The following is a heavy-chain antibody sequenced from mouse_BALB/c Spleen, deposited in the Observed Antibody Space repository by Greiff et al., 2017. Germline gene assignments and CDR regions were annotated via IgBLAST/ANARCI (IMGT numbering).Heavy chain of an antibody. CDR1: GFTFSSYG. Sequence: EVKLQESGGGLVQPGGSLKLSCAASGFTFSSYGMSWVRQTPDKRLELVATINSNGGNTYYQDSVKGRFTISRDNAKNTLYLQMSSLKSEDTAMYYCAREYDYDDAWFAYWGQGTLVTVSA. V-gene: IGHV5-6-3*01. J-gene: IGHJ3*01. D-gene: IGHD2-4*01. CDR2: INSNGGNT. CDR3: AREYDYDDAWFAY.